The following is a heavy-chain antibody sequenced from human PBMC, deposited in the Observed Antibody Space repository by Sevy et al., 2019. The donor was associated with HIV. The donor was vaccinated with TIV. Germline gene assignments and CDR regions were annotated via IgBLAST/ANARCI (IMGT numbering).Heavy chain of an antibody. V-gene: IGHV3-23*01. J-gene: IGHJ4*02. CDR1: GFTFSKYS. D-gene: IGHD2-8*01. CDR2: LSFGCGEI. CDR3: AREGCTKPHDY. Sequence: GGSLRLSCAASGFTFSKYSMSWVRQPPGKGLEWVSTLSFGCGEINYADSVKGRFTFSRDNSKSSVYLQMNNLGPEDTAGYYCAREGCTKPHDYWGQGTLVTVSS.